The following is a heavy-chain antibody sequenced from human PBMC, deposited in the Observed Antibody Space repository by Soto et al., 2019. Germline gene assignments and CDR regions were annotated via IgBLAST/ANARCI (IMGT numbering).Heavy chain of an antibody. V-gene: IGHV3-30-3*01. Sequence: QVQLVESGGGVVQPGRSLRLSCAASGFTFSSYAMHWVRQAPGKGLEWVAVISYDGSNKYYADSVKGRFTISRDNPKNTLYLQMNSRRAEDTAVYYCARPLWRDDYNWGYFDLWGRGTLFTVSS. D-gene: IGHD4-4*01. CDR1: GFTFSSYA. CDR2: ISYDGSNK. J-gene: IGHJ2*01. CDR3: ARPLWRDDYNWGYFDL.